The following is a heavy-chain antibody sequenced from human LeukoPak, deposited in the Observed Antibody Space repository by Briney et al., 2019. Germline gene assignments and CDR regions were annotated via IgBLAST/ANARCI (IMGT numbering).Heavy chain of an antibody. CDR3: ARRVEYGSGTSQYYFDY. V-gene: IGHV3-11*01. J-gene: IGHJ4*02. CDR1: GFIFSDYY. Sequence: GGSLRLSCAASGFIFSDYYMTWVRQAPGKGLEWLSSISTTGTTTYYADSVKGRFTISRDNAKNSLYLQMNSLRAEDTAVYYCARRVEYGSGTSQYYFDYWGQGTLVTVSS. CDR2: ISTTGTTT. D-gene: IGHD3-10*01.